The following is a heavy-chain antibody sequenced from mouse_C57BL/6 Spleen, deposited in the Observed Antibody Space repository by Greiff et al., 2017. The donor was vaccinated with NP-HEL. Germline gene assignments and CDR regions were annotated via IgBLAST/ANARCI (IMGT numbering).Heavy chain of an antibody. Sequence: EVKLVESGGDLVKPGGSLKLSCAASGFTFSSYGMSWVRQTPDKRLEWVATISSGGSYTYYPDSVKGRFTISRDNAKNTLYLQMSSLKAEDTAMYYCATQGPVSYGSYAMDYWGQGTSVTVSS. V-gene: IGHV5-6*02. CDR2: ISSGGSYT. J-gene: IGHJ4*01. D-gene: IGHD2-2*01. CDR3: ATQGPVSYGSYAMDY. CDR1: GFTFSSYG.